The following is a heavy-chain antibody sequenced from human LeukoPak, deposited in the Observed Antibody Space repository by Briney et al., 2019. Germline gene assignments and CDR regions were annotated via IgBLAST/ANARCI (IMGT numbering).Heavy chain of an antibody. Sequence: GESLKISCKGSGYSFTSYWIGWVRQAPGKGLEWVSSNSGSGGSTYYADSVEGRFTISRDNSKNTLYLQMNSLRAEDTAVYYCAKRGLGDREAFDIWGQGTLVTVSS. CDR1: GYSFTSYW. CDR2: NSGSGGST. J-gene: IGHJ3*02. CDR3: AKRGLGDREAFDI. D-gene: IGHD2-21*02. V-gene: IGHV3-23*01.